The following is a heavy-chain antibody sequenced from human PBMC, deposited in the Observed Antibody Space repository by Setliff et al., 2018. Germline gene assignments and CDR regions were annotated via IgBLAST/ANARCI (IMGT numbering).Heavy chain of an antibody. CDR3: ARGRNVASRLLDS. V-gene: IGHV4-34*01. Sequence: PSETLSLTCAASGGTFTYYYWTWIRQSPAKGLEWIGEIXXTXXXXXTXYNPXXKSRVTMSIDTSKNQFSLMVTSVTAADTAVYYCARGRNVASRLLDSWGQGTLVTVSS. D-gene: IGHD6-6*01. CDR2: IXXTXXXXXT. J-gene: IGHJ4*02. CDR1: GGTFTYYY.